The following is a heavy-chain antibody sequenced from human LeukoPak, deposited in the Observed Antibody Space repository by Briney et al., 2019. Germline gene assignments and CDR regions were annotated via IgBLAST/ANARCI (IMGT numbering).Heavy chain of an antibody. CDR3: AGGSGSPGWFDP. V-gene: IGHV4-34*01. J-gene: IGHJ5*02. CDR1: GGSFSGYY. D-gene: IGHD3-10*01. Sequence: TSETLSLTCAVYGGSFSGYYWSWIRQPPGKGLEWIGETNHSGSTNYNPSLKSRVTISVDTSKNQFSLKLSSVTAADTAVYYCAGGSGSPGWFDPWGQGTLVTVSS. CDR2: TNHSGST.